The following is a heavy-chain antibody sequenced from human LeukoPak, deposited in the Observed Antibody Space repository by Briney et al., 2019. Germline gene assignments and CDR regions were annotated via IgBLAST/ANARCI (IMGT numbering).Heavy chain of an antibody. Sequence: GGSLRLSCTASGFTLNNDAMSWVRQAPGKGLEWVSAISGGDTYYSDSVKGRFTISRDNSKNTLYLQMNSLRAEDTAVYYCARRAGAYSHPYDYWGQGTLVTVSS. V-gene: IGHV3-23*01. CDR2: ISGGDT. D-gene: IGHD4/OR15-4a*01. CDR1: GFTLNNDA. CDR3: ARRAGAYSHPYDY. J-gene: IGHJ4*02.